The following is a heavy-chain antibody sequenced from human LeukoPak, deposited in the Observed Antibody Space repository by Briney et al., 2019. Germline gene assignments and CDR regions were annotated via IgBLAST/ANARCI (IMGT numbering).Heavy chain of an antibody. J-gene: IGHJ4*02. CDR3: ARDLEYSYPEGFDY. CDR1: GFTFSSYA. CDR2: ISGSGGST. V-gene: IGHV3-23*01. D-gene: IGHD5-18*01. Sequence: GGSLRLSCAASGFTFSSYAMSWVRQAPGKGLEWVSAISGSGGSTYYADSVKGRFTISGDNSKNTLYLQMNSLRAEDTAVYYCARDLEYSYPEGFDYWGQGTLVTVSS.